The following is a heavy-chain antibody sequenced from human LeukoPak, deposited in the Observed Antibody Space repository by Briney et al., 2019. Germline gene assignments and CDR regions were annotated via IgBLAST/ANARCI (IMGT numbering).Heavy chain of an antibody. CDR2: IYPGDSHT. J-gene: IGHJ4*02. CDR3: ARIAATWYGGS. D-gene: IGHD2-15*01. V-gene: IGHV5-51*01. CDR1: GHSFINYW. Sequence: GESLKISCKGPGHSFINYWIAWVRQMPGKGLEWIGIIYPGDSHTRYSPSFQGQVTISADMSIDTAYLQWSSLRASDTAMYYCARIAATWYGGSWGQGTLIFVSS.